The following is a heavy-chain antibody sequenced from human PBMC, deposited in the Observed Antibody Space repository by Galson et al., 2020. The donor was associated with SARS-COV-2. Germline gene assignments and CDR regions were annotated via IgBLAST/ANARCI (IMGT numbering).Heavy chain of an antibody. CDR3: TRVATAGRTFDI. CDR2: INSDGSDT. J-gene: IGHJ3*02. V-gene: IGHV3-74*01. CDR1: GFTFSNYW. D-gene: IGHD2-21*02. Sequence: LSLTCAASGFTFSNYWMHWVRQAPGKGLVWVSRINSDGSDTIYADSVKGRFTISRDNAKNTFYLQMNSLRAEDTAVYYCTRVATAGRTFDIWGQGTMVTVSS.